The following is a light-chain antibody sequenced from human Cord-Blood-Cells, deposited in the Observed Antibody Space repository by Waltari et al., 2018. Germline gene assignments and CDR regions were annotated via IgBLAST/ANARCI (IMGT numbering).Light chain of an antibody. CDR1: QSVSSY. CDR2: DAS. J-gene: IGKJ4*01. CDR3: QQRSNWPLT. Sequence: ELVLTQSPATLPLSPGVRAPLSCRASQSVSSYLAWYQQKPGQAPRLLIYDASNRATGIPARFSGSGSGTDFSLTISSLEPEDFAVYYCQQRSNWPLTFGGGTKVEIK. V-gene: IGKV3-11*01.